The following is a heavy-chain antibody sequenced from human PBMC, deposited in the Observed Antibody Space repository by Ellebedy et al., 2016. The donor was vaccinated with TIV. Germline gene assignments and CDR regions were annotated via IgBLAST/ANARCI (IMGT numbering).Heavy chain of an antibody. CDR3: ARRGWTFDL. Sequence: MPSETLSLTCSVSGVSISSSSDYWGWIRQPPGKGLEWIGSVDYSGRAYNNPSLKSRVTSSVDTSKNQFSLKLTSVTAADTAVYFCARRGWTFDLWGRGTLVTVSS. CDR2: VDYSGRA. J-gene: IGHJ2*01. CDR1: GVSISSSSDY. D-gene: IGHD6-19*01. V-gene: IGHV4-39*07.